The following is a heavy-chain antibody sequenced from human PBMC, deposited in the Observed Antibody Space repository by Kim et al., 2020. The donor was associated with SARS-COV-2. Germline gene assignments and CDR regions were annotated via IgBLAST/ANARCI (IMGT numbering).Heavy chain of an antibody. J-gene: IGHJ4*02. D-gene: IGHD6-13*01. CDR3: ARHGDSSSWLYYFDY. Sequence: PSFQGHVTISADKSISTAYLQWSSLKASDTAMYYCARHGDSSSWLYYFDYWGQGTLVTVSS. V-gene: IGHV5-10-1*01.